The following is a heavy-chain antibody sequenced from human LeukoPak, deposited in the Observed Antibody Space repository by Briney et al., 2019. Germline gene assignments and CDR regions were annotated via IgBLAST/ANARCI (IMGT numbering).Heavy chain of an antibody. J-gene: IGHJ6*03. CDR1: GYTFTSYG. D-gene: IGHD3-9*01. CDR2: ISAYNGNT. V-gene: IGHV1-18*01. CDR3: AREAGDDILTGYRLDYYYMDV. Sequence: RASVKVSCKASGYTFTSYGISWVRQAPGQGLEWMGMISAYNGNTNYAQKLQGRVTMTTDTSTSTAYMELRSLRSDDTAVYYCAREAGDDILTGYRLDYYYMDVWGKGTTVTVSS.